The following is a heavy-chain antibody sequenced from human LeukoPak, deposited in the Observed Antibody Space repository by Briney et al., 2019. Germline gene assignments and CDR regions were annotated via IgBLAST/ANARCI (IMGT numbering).Heavy chain of an antibody. CDR2: ISYDGSNK. V-gene: IGHV3-30*18. Sequence: PGGSLRLSCAASGFTFSSYGMHWVRQAPGKGLEWVAVISYDGSNKYYADSVKGRFTISRDNSKNTLYLQMNSLRAEDTAVYYCAKDWPGDGYKYMYYWSQGTLVTVSS. D-gene: IGHD5-24*01. CDR3: AKDWPGDGYKYMYY. J-gene: IGHJ4*02. CDR1: GFTFSSYG.